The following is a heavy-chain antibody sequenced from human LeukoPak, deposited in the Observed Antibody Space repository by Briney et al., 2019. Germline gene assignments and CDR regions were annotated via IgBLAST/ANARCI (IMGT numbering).Heavy chain of an antibody. J-gene: IGHJ6*03. D-gene: IGHD2-2*01. CDR2: IIHSGRT. Sequence: SETLSLTCAAYGGSFSDYHWNWIRQTPGKGLEWIGEIIHSGRTNYKSSLKSRVTISLDTSKNQFSLKLSSVTAADTAVYYCARGHLVVVPAAQRAYSYMDVWGNGTTVTVSS. CDR3: ARGHLVVVPAAQRAYSYMDV. CDR1: GGSFSDYH. V-gene: IGHV4-34*01.